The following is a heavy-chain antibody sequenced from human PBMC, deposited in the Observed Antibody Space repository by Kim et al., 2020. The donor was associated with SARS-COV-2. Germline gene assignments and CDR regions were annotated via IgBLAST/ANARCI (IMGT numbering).Heavy chain of an antibody. V-gene: IGHV1-24*01. D-gene: IGHD1-7*01. Sequence: ASVKVSCKVSGYTLTELSMHWVRQAPGKGLEWMGGFDPEDGETIYAQKFQGRVTMTEDTSTDTAYMELSSLRSEDTAVYYCATEGSNWNYARGWFDPWGQGTLVTVSS. CDR3: ATEGSNWNYARGWFDP. J-gene: IGHJ5*02. CDR2: FDPEDGET. CDR1: GYTLTELS.